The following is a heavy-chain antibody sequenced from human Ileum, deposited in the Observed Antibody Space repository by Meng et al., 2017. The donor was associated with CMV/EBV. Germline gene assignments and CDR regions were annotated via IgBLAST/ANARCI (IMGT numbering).Heavy chain of an antibody. CDR3: ARVSLVYCSSTSCRDY. D-gene: IGHD2-2*01. CDR1: GYY. Sequence: GYYSSGYRRQPGKEVEWIEEVNHSERTNNNPSHKGRVTISVDTSNTQFSLKLSSVTAADTAVYYCARVSLVYCSSTSCRDYWGQGTLVTVSS. J-gene: IGHJ4*02. V-gene: IGHV4-34*01. CDR2: VNHSERT.